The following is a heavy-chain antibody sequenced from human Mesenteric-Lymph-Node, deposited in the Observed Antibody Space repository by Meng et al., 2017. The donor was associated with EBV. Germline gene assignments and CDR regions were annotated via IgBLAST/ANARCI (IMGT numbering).Heavy chain of an antibody. Sequence: QVQLQEAGPGVVKPSGTLSLTVSVSGGDISSSSWWSWGRQPPGKGLEWLGEIYHSSGTTNYNPSLKSRVTISLDKSKNQFSLNLSSVTAADTAVYYCARLPPTTGYGTARSYWGQGTLVTVSS. V-gene: IGHV4-4*02. D-gene: IGHD6-13*01. CDR1: GGDISSSSW. CDR3: ARLPPTTGYGTARSY. CDR2: IYHSSGTT. J-gene: IGHJ4*02.